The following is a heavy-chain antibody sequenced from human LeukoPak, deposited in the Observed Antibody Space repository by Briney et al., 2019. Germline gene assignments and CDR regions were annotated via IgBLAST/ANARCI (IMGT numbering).Heavy chain of an antibody. Sequence: PGGSLRLSCAASGFTFSSYGMHWVRQAPGKGLEWVAVIWYGGSNKYYADSVKGRFTISRDNSKNTLYLQMNSLRAEDTAVYYCARGGELPKHKPDYWGQGTLVTVSS. V-gene: IGHV3-33*08. CDR2: IWYGGSNK. CDR1: GFTFSSYG. J-gene: IGHJ4*02. CDR3: ARGGELPKHKPDY. D-gene: IGHD1-26*01.